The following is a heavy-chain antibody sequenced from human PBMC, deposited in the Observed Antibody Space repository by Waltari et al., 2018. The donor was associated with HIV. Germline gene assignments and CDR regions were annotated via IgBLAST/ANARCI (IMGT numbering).Heavy chain of an antibody. J-gene: IGHJ4*02. V-gene: IGHV4-4*02. CDR2: IYHTRTT. CDR1: AGSISTSNW. Sequence: QVQLQESGPGLVKPSGTLSLTCAVSAGSISTSNWWSWVRQSPGKGLEWIGEIYHTRTTNYNPSLKSRVTISADKSKDQFSLRLRSVTAADTAVYYCARDGAAGSASPAPTYWGQGTLVIVSS. CDR3: ARDGAAGSASPAPTY. D-gene: IGHD3-16*01.